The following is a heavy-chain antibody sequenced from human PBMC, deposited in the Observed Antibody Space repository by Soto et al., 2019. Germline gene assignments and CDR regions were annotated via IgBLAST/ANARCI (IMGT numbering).Heavy chain of an antibody. V-gene: IGHV3-48*02. CDR2: ISTTSSSI. CDR1: GFTFSSYS. J-gene: IGHJ4*02. CDR3: ARKGVAFDY. Sequence: GGSLRLSCAASGFTFSSYSMNWVRQAPGKGLEWISYISTTSSSIYYADSVKGRFTISRDNAKNSLFLQMNGLRDEDTAVYYCARKGVAFDYWGQGALVTVSS. D-gene: IGHD3-3*01.